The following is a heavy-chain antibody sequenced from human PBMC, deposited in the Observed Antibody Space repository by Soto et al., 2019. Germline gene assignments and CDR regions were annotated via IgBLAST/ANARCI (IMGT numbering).Heavy chain of an antibody. CDR3: ARETYYYDSSGYYYEGGRDWFDP. J-gene: IGHJ5*02. V-gene: IGHV4-4*07. CDR2: IYTSGST. D-gene: IGHD3-22*01. CDR1: GGSISSYY. Sequence: PSETLSLTCTVSGGSISSYYWSWIRQPAGKGLEWIGRIYTSGSTNYNPSLKSRVTMSVDTSKNQFSLKLSSVTAADTAVYYCARETYYYDSSGYYYEGGRDWFDPWGQGTLVTVSS.